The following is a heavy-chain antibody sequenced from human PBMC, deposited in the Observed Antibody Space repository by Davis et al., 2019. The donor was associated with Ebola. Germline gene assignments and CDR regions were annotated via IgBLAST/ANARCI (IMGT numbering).Heavy chain of an antibody. CDR2: IWYDGSNK. CDR3: ARDRGSSPGGGTYYFDY. J-gene: IGHJ4*02. CDR1: GFTFSSYG. V-gene: IGHV3-33*01. D-gene: IGHD2-15*01. Sequence: GGSLRLSCAASGFTFSSYGMHWVRQAPGKGLEWVAVIWYDGSNKYYADSVKGRFTISRDNSKNTLYLQMNSLRAEDTALYYCARDRGSSPGGGTYYFDYWGQGTLVTVSS.